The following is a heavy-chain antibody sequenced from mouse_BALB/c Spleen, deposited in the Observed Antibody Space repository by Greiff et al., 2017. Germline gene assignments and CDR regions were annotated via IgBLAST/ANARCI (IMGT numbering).Heavy chain of an antibody. V-gene: IGHV5-6-4*01. CDR1: GFTFSSYT. J-gene: IGHJ3*01. Sequence: DVKLVESGGGLVKPGGSLKLSCAASGFTFSSYTMSWVRQTPEKRLEWVATISSGGSYTYYPDSVKGRFTISRDNAKNTLYLQMSSLKSEDTAMYYCTRDRGNGYDESWFAYWGQGTLVTVSA. CDR2: ISSGGSYT. CDR3: TRDRGNGYDESWFAY. D-gene: IGHD2-2*01.